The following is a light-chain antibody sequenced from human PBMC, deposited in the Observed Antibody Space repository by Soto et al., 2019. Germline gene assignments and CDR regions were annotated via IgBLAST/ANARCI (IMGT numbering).Light chain of an antibody. Sequence: IQMTQSPSSLSASVGDRVTITCRASQDITNYLIWYQQKPGKAPKVLIYDASSLGTGVSSRFSGSGSGTHFTLTISSLQPEDIATYYCQQFDSVPCTFGQGTKLEIK. J-gene: IGKJ2*02. CDR3: QQFDSVPCT. V-gene: IGKV1-33*01. CDR2: DAS. CDR1: QDITNY.